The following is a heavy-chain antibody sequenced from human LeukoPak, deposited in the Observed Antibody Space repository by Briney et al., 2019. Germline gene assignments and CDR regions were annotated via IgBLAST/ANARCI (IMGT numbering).Heavy chain of an antibody. CDR3: AKKFVGSGYYPFDY. Sequence: GGSLRLSCAASGFTFSSYAMSWVRQAPGKGLEWVSAISGSGGSTYYADSVKGRFTISRDNSKNTVYLQMNSLRAEDTAVYYCAKKFVGSGYYPFDYWGQGTLVTVSS. D-gene: IGHD3-3*01. CDR2: ISGSGGST. V-gene: IGHV3-23*01. CDR1: GFTFSSYA. J-gene: IGHJ4*02.